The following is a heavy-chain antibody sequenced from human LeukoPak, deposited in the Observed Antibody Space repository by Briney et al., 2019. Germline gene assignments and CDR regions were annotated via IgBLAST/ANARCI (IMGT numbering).Heavy chain of an antibody. D-gene: IGHD6-13*01. CDR2: IKQDGSEK. V-gene: IGHV3-7*01. CDR1: GFSVSGYW. Sequence: AGGSLRLSCAVSGFSVSGYWMTWVRQAQGKGLGGVANIKQDGSEKNYVDSVKGRFTISRDNAENSLFLQMNSLRVEDTAVYYCAREWQGGIAAAGTRIEGDYWGQGTLVAVSS. CDR3: AREWQGGIAAAGTRIEGDY. J-gene: IGHJ4*02.